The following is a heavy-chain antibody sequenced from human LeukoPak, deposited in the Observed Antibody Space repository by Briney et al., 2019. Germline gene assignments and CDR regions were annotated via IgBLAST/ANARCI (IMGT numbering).Heavy chain of an antibody. D-gene: IGHD5-18*01. CDR3: PKASRFGYSYGPREYIYCMDV. CDR1: GLTVSSNY. J-gene: IGHJ6*03. Sequence: GGSLTLSCAASGLTVSSNYMSCARHAPGEGLEWVSVIYSGGSTYYADSVKGRITISRDNSKNTLYLQMKTLRAEETAVYYCPKASRFGYSYGPREYIYCMDVWGKGTTVTISS. CDR2: IYSGGST. V-gene: IGHV3-53*01.